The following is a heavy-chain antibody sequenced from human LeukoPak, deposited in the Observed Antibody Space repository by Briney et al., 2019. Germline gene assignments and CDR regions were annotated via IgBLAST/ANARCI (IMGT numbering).Heavy chain of an antibody. CDR3: ARDAYYFGSGSQLDY. D-gene: IGHD3-10*01. V-gene: IGHV4-34*01. J-gene: IGHJ4*02. CDR2: INHSGST. Sequence: SETLSLTCAVYGGSFSGYYWSWIRQPPGKGLEWIGEINHSGSTNYNPSLKSRVTISVDTSKNQFSLKLSSVTAAGTAVYYCARDAYYFGSGSQLDYWGQGTLVTVSS. CDR1: GGSFSGYY.